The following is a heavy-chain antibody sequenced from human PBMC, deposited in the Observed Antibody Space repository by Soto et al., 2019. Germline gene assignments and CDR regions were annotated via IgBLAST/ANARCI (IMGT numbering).Heavy chain of an antibody. Sequence: EVQLVESGGGLVKPGGSLRLSCAASGFTFSSYSMNWVRQAPGKGLEWVSSISSSSSYIYYADSVKGRFTISRDNAKNSLYLQMNSLRAEDTAVYYCARVGSIRTLGDYYYYMDVWGKGTTVTVSS. V-gene: IGHV3-21*01. J-gene: IGHJ6*03. CDR3: ARVGSIRTLGDYYYYMDV. CDR2: ISSSSSYI. D-gene: IGHD3-10*01. CDR1: GFTFSSYS.